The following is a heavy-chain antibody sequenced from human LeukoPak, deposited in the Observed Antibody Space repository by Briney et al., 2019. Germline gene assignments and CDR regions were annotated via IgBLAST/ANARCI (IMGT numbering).Heavy chain of an antibody. V-gene: IGHV1-69*10. CDR2: IIPILGTA. J-gene: IGHJ4*02. D-gene: IGHD5-12*01. CDR3: ARGYGGYLAQG. Sequence: ASVKVSCKASGGTFSSYAISWVRQAPGQGLEWMGGIIPILGTANYAQKFQGRVTITADKSTSTAYMELSSLRSEDTAVYYCARGYGGYLAQGWGQGTLVTVSS. CDR1: GGTFSSYA.